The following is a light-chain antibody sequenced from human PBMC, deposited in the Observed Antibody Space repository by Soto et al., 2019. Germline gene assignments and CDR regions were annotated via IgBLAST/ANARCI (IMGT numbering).Light chain of an antibody. CDR1: QSVSSY. J-gene: IGKJ1*01. CDR3: QHRSNCPPWT. V-gene: IGKV3-11*01. Sequence: EIVLTQSPATLSLSPGERATLSCRASQSVSSYLAWYQQKPGQAPRLLIYDASNLATGIPARFSGRGSGTDFTLTISSLEPEDFAVYYCQHRSNCPPWTFGQGTKVEIK. CDR2: DAS.